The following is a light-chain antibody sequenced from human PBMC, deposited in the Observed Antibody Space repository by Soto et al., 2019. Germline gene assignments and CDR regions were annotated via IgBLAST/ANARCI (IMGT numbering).Light chain of an antibody. J-gene: IGKJ2*01. CDR3: QQSYSAPYT. V-gene: IGKV1-39*01. CDR2: AAS. Sequence: DIQMTQSPSSLSASVGERVTITCRASQFIRNYLNWYQHKPGKAPKLLIYAASTFQGGVPSRFSGSGSGTDFTLTINSLQPEDFATYYCQQSYSAPYTFGQGARLEIK. CDR1: QFIRNY.